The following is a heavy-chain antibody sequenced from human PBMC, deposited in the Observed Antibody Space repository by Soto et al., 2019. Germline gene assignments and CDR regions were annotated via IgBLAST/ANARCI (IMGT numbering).Heavy chain of an antibody. CDR1: GGTFSSYA. CDR2: IIPIFGTA. V-gene: IGHV1-69*01. D-gene: IGHD6-13*01. J-gene: IGHJ6*02. CDR3: ASAQLAAAGPRDYYYYGMDV. Sequence: QVQLVQSGAEVKKPGSSVKVSCKASGGTFSSYAISWVRQAPGQGLEWMGGIIPIFGTANYAQKFQGRVTITADESTSTAHMELSSLRSEDTAVYYCASAQLAAAGPRDYYYYGMDVWGQGTTVTVSS.